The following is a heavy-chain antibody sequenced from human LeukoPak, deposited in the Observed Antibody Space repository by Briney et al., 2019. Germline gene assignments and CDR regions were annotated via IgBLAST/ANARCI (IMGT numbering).Heavy chain of an antibody. CDR2: MNPTSGKT. J-gene: IGHJ4*02. CDR3: ARGGIGREYCSGTTCYDNSFGD. D-gene: IGHD2/OR15-2a*01. CDR1: GYSFTSYD. V-gene: IGHV1-8*01. Sequence: ASVKVSCTASGYSFTSYDINWVRQATGQGLEWMGWMNPTSGKTGYAQKFQGRVTMTRNTSISTAYMELNSLRSDDTAVYYCARGGIGREYCSGTTCYDNSFGDWGQGTLVTVSS.